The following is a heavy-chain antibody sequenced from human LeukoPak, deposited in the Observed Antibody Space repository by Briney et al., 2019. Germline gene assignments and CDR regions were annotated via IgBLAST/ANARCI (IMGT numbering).Heavy chain of an antibody. J-gene: IGHJ4*02. V-gene: IGHV4-31*03. CDR1: GGSISSGGYY. CDR2: IYYSGST. CDR3: ARGLQRWLQLYYFDY. Sequence: SETLSLACTVSGGSISSGGYYWSWIRQHPGKGLEWIGYIYYSGSTYYNPSLKSRVTISVDTSKNQFSLKLSSVTAADTAVYYCARGLQRWLQLYYFDYWGQGTLVTVSS. D-gene: IGHD5-24*01.